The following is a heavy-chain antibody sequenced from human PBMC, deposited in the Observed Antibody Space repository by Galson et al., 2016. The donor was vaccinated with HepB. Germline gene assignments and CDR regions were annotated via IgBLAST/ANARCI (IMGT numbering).Heavy chain of an antibody. V-gene: IGHV3-30*18. J-gene: IGHJ4*02. CDR3: AKVCGGDCPEGDY. Sequence: SLRLSCAASGFTLSSYWMHWVRQAPGKGLEWVTVISYDGSDKYYADSVKGRFTISRDNSKNTVHLQMNSLRPEDTAVYYCAKVCGGDCPEGDYWGQGSLVTVSS. CDR2: ISYDGSDK. D-gene: IGHD2-21*02. CDR1: GFTLSSYW.